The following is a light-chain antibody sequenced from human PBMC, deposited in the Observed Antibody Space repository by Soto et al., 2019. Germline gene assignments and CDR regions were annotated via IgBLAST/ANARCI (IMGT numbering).Light chain of an antibody. CDR2: GAS. Sequence: EIVMTQSPATLSVAPGERVTFSCRASQGVSRKLAWYRQRPGQPPSLLIHGASTRATGVPARFSGSGSETEFALVITSLQSEDFAVYFCHQYNQWPRTFGQGTKVDIK. CDR3: HQYNQWPRT. V-gene: IGKV3-15*01. CDR1: QGVSRK. J-gene: IGKJ1*01.